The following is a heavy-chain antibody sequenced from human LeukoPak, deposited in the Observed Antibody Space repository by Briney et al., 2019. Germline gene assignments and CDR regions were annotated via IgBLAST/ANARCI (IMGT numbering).Heavy chain of an antibody. V-gene: IGHV3-53*01. CDR3: ARTTESDTAIGY. D-gene: IGHD5-18*01. CDR2: IYSGGST. Sequence: GGSLRLSCAASGFTVSSNYMSWVRQAPGKGLEWVSVIYSGGSTYYADSVKGRFTISRDNSKNTLYLQMNSLRAEDTAVYYCARTTESDTAIGYWGQGTLVTVSS. J-gene: IGHJ4*02. CDR1: GFTVSSNY.